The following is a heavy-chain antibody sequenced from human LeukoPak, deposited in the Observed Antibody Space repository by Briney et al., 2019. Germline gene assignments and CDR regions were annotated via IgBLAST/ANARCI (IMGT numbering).Heavy chain of an antibody. J-gene: IGHJ6*02. CDR1: GFTFSSYA. D-gene: IGHD2-2*01. V-gene: IGHV3-23*01. CDR3: AKVQPVVPAALHYYYYGMDV. CDR2: ISGSGGST. Sequence: PGGSLRLSCAASGFTFSSYAMSWVRQAPGKGLEWVSAISGSGGSTYYADSVKGRFTISRDNSKNTLYLQMNSLRAEDTAVYYCAKVQPVVPAALHYYYYGMDVWGQGTTVTVSS.